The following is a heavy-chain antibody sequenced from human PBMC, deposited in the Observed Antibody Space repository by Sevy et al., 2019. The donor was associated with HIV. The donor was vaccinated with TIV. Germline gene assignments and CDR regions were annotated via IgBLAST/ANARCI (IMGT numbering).Heavy chain of an antibody. CDR1: GFTFSNYG. D-gene: IGHD3-22*01. V-gene: IGHV3-30*18. CDR2: ISYDGSTK. J-gene: IGHJ3*02. CDR3: AKGSRATDSAFDI. Sequence: GGSLRLSCAASGFTFSNYGMHWVRQAPGKGLEWVAVISYDGSTKYYADSVKGRFTISRDNSKNTVHLQMNSLRTEDTAMYYCAKGSRATDSAFDIWGQGTMVTVSS.